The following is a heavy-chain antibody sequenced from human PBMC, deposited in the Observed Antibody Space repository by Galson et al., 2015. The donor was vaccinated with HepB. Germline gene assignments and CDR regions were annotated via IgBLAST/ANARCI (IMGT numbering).Heavy chain of an antibody. Sequence: SLRLSCAFSGFSFRTYAMFWVRQAPVKGLEYVSGISSDGTSTYYVDSVRGRFTVSGDTSKNTMYLQMSSLGPEDTAVYSCVKDYGWVYDYWGQGTLVTVSS. D-gene: IGHD2-8*02. CDR2: ISSDGTST. J-gene: IGHJ4*02. V-gene: IGHV3-64D*06. CDR3: VKDYGWVYDY. CDR1: GFSFRTYA.